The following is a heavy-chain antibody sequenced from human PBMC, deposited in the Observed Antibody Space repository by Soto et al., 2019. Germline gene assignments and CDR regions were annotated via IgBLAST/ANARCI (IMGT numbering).Heavy chain of an antibody. CDR3: ARVGGYCSSTSCYEPAFDI. CDR2: IYYSGST. Sequence: SDTLSLTCTVSGGSISSYYWSWIRQPPGKGLEWIGYIYYSGSTNYNPSLKSRVTISVDTSKNQFSLKLSSVTAADTAVYYCARVGGYCSSTSCYEPAFDIWGQGTMVTVSS. D-gene: IGHD2-2*03. J-gene: IGHJ3*02. V-gene: IGHV4-59*01. CDR1: GGSISSYY.